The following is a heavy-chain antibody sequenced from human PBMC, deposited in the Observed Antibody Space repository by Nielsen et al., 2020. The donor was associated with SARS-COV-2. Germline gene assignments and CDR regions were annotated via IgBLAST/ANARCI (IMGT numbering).Heavy chain of an antibody. CDR3: VRDLGGNAFDV. V-gene: IGHV3-30*04. J-gene: IGHJ3*01. Sequence: GESLKISCAASGFTFSSHAMHWVRQAPGKGLEWVAHMYYDGVNEYYADSVKGRFTVSRDTSKNTLDLQMNNLRVDDTAVYYCVRDLGGNAFDVWGQGTVVTVSS. D-gene: IGHD3-16*01. CDR2: MYYDGVNE. CDR1: GFTFSSHA.